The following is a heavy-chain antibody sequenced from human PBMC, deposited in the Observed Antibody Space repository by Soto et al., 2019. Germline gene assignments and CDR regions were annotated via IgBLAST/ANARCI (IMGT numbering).Heavy chain of an antibody. J-gene: IGHJ5*02. Sequence: PSETLSRTCTVSGGSITDYSWVWIRQPAGKGLEWIGRIFSSGSTNYNPSLKGRITMSLDTSKNQCSLKLNSATATDTAVYFCARDQGVVVTADNWFDPWGQVILVTVSS. CDR1: GGSITDYS. CDR3: ARDQGVVVTADNWFDP. V-gene: IGHV4-4*07. CDR2: IFSSGST. D-gene: IGHD2-21*02.